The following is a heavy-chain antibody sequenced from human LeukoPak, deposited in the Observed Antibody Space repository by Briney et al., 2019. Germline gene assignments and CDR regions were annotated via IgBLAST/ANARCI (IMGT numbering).Heavy chain of an antibody. V-gene: IGHV1-69*01. CDR2: IIPIFGTA. J-gene: IGHJ3*02. CDR3: ARGGLDYDILTGYYQAFDI. CDR1: GGTFSSYA. D-gene: IGHD3-9*01. Sequence: SVKVSCKASGGTFSSYAISWVRQAPGQGLEWMGGIIPIFGTANYAQKFQGRVTITADESTSTAYMGLSSLRSEDTAVYYCARGGLDYDILTGYYQAFDIWGQGTMVTVSS.